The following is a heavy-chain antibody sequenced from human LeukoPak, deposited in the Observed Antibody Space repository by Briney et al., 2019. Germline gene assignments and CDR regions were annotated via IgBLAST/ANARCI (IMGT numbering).Heavy chain of an antibody. Sequence: VYVRRTCSASGFTFCDYYTSWIPQAPGKGLEGVSYISGSGANIYYEDSVKGRFTISRANAKNSLYLQMNSLRADDTAVYSCARGKGRFDPWGQGTLVIVSS. CDR2: ISGSGANI. CDR3: ARGKGRFDP. J-gene: IGHJ5*02. CDR1: GFTFCDYY. V-gene: IGHV3-11*04.